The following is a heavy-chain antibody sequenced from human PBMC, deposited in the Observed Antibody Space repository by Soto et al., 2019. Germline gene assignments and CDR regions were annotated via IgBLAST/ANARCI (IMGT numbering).Heavy chain of an antibody. V-gene: IGHV3-30*18. CDR1: GFTFSSYG. CDR2: ISYDGSNK. D-gene: IGHD2-2*01. Sequence: QVQLVESGGGVVQPGRSLRLSCAASGFTFSSYGMHWVRQAPGKGLGWVAVISYDGSNKYYADSVKGRFTISRDNSKNTLYLQMNSLRAEDTAVYYCAKGLSRSRDGYPLYYYGMDVWGQGTTVTVSS. CDR3: AKGLSRSRDGYPLYYYGMDV. J-gene: IGHJ6*02.